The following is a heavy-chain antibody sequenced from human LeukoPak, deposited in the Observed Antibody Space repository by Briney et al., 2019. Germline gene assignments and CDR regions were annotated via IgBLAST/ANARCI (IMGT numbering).Heavy chain of an antibody. CDR1: GFTFSSYW. CDR2: IHSDGSST. V-gene: IGHV3-74*01. J-gene: IGHJ4*02. CDR3: ASVPGD. Sequence: GGSLRLSCAASGFTFSSYWMHWVRQAPGKGLEWVSRIHSDGSSTNYADSVKGRFTISRDNAKNTLHLQMNSLRAADTAVYYCASVPGDWGQGTLVSVSS.